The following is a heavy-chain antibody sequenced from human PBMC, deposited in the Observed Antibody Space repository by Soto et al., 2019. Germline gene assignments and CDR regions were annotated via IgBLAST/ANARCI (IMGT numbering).Heavy chain of an antibody. V-gene: IGHV3-74*01. CDR2: INSDGSST. J-gene: IGHJ6*02. CDR3: VRGYSYGSYPYYYYGMDV. Sequence: GGSLSLSCAASGFTFSNFWLHWVRQAPGKGLVWVSRINSDGSSTNYAESVRGRSTISRDNAKNTLYLQMISLRAEDTAVYYCVRGYSYGSYPYYYYGMDVWGQGTTVTLSS. CDR1: GFTFSNFW. D-gene: IGHD5-18*01.